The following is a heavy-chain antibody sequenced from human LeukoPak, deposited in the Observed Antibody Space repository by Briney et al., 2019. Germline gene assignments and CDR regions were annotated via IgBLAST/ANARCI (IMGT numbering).Heavy chain of an antibody. CDR2: INHSGST. V-gene: IGHV4-34*01. Sequence: SETLSLTCAVYGGSFSGYYWSWIRQPPGKGLEWIGEINHSGSTNYNPSLKSRVTISVDTSKNQFSLKLGSVTAADTAVYYCARLAYYYDSSGYHIDYWGQGTLVTVSS. D-gene: IGHD3-22*01. J-gene: IGHJ4*02. CDR3: ARLAYYYDSSGYHIDY. CDR1: GGSFSGYY.